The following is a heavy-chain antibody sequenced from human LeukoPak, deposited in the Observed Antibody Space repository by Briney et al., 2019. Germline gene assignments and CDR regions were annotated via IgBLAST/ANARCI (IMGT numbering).Heavy chain of an antibody. CDR3: ASPGTGYSSGWYYFDY. Sequence: ASVKVSCKASGYTFTSYGISWVRQAPGQGLEWMGWISAYNGSTNYAQKLQGRVTMTTDTSTSTAYMELRSLRSDDTAVYYCASPGTGYSSGWYYFDYWGQGTLVTVSS. D-gene: IGHD6-19*01. CDR1: GYTFTSYG. CDR2: ISAYNGST. V-gene: IGHV1-18*01. J-gene: IGHJ4*02.